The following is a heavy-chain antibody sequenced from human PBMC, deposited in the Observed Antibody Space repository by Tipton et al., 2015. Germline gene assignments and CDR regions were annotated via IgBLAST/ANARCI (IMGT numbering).Heavy chain of an antibody. CDR3: ARGLLLWFGMSDY. D-gene: IGHD3-10*01. CDR2: IYYSGSA. CDR1: AYSISTDYY. V-gene: IGHV4-38-2*01. J-gene: IGHJ4*02. Sequence: TLSLTCAVSAYSISTDYYWSWIRQPPGKGLEWIGYIYYSGSANYNPSLKSRVTISIDTSKNQFSLRLSSVTAADTAVYYCARGLLLWFGMSDYWGRGTLVTVSS.